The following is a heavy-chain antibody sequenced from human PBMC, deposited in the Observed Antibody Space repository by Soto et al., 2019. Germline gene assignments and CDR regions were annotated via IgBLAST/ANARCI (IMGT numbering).Heavy chain of an antibody. CDR3: ARERFLEWLGSDYYYGMDV. J-gene: IGHJ6*02. CDR2: ISSSSSYI. D-gene: IGHD3-3*01. V-gene: IGHV3-21*01. CDR1: GFTFSSYS. Sequence: EVQLVESGGGLVKPGGSLRLSCAASGFTFSSYSMNWVRQAPGKGLEWVSSISSSSSYIYYADSVKGRFTISRDNAKNSLYLQMNSLRAEDTAVYYCARERFLEWLGSDYYYGMDVWGQGTLVTVSS.